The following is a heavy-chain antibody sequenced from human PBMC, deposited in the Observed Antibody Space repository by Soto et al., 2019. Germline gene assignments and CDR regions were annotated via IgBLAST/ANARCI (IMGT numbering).Heavy chain of an antibody. J-gene: IGHJ4*02. V-gene: IGHV4-59*01. CDR3: ARVVQAGYSYGLVGYFDY. CDR1: GGSISSYY. CDR2: IYYSGST. Sequence: SETLSLTCTVSGGSISSYYWSWIRQPPGKGLEWIGYIYYSGSTNYNPSLKSRVTISVDTSKDQFSLKLSSVTAADTAVYYCARVVQAGYSYGLVGYFDYWGQGTLVTV. D-gene: IGHD5-18*01.